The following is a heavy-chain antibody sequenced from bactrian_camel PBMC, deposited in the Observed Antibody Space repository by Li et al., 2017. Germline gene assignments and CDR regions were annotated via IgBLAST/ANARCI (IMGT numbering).Heavy chain of an antibody. CDR3: AASSGGHCHTFVETWYNY. CDR2: IYIVGGDT. D-gene: IGHD2*01. CDR1: GKTWSSSC. J-gene: IGHJ4*01. Sequence: HVQLVESGGGSVQAGGSLRLSCAASGKTWSSSCMGWFRQASGKEREGVAAIYIVGGDTTYSATVKGRFTISRDNANNTVYLQMNDLKTEDTAMYYCAASSGGHCHTFVETWYNYWGQGTQVTVS. V-gene: IGHV3S1*01.